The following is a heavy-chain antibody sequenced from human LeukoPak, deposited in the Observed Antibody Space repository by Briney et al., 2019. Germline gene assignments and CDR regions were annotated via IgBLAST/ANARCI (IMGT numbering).Heavy chain of an antibody. D-gene: IGHD3-22*01. CDR1: GYTFTSYY. J-gene: IGHJ4*02. V-gene: IGHV1-46*01. CDR3: ARGPDSSGYYHGWQFDY. Sequence: ASAKVSCKASGYTFTSYYMHWVRQAPGQGLEWMGIINPSGGSTSYAQKFQGRVPMTRDTSTRPVYMELSSLRSEATAVYYCARGPDSSGYYHGWQFDYWGQGTLVTVSS. CDR2: INPSGGST.